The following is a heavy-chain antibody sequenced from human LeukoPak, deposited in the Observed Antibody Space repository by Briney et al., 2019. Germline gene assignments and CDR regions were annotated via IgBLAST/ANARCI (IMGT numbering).Heavy chain of an antibody. V-gene: IGHV3-23*01. CDR3: AKDSGLYSSEGY. Sequence: GGSLRLSCAASGFTFSSYPMSWVRQAPGKGLEWVSAISGSGGSTYYADSVKGRFTISRDNSKNTLYLQMNSLRAEDTAVYYCAKDSGLYSSEGYWGQGTLVTVSS. CDR2: ISGSGGST. J-gene: IGHJ4*02. D-gene: IGHD6-19*01. CDR1: GFTFSSYP.